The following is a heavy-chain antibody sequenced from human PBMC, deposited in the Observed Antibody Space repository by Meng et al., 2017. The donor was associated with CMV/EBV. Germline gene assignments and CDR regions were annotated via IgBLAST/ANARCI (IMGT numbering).Heavy chain of an antibody. CDR2: FDPEDGET. CDR1: GYTLTELS. CDR3: ATEIFGGWYSFDY. Sequence: QGQLGQSGAEVREPGASVKVSCNVPGYTLTELSMHWVRQAPGKGLEWMGGFDPEDGETIYAQKFQGRVTMTEDTSTDTAYMELSSLRSEDTAVYYCATEIFGGWYSFDYWGQGTLVTVSS. V-gene: IGHV1-24*01. J-gene: IGHJ4*02. D-gene: IGHD6-19*01.